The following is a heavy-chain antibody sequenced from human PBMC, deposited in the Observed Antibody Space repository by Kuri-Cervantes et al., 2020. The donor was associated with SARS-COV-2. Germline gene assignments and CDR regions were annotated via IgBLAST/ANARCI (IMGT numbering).Heavy chain of an antibody. D-gene: IGHD1-26*01. J-gene: IGHJ3*02. V-gene: IGHV3-23*01. CDR2: ISGSGGST. Sequence: GGSLRLSCAASGFTVSSNYMSWVRQAPGKGLEWVSAISGSGGSTYYADSVKGRFTISRDNSKNTLYLQMNSLRAEDTAVYYCAKDLVGATYDAFDIWGQGTMVTVSS. CDR1: GFTVSSNY. CDR3: AKDLVGATYDAFDI.